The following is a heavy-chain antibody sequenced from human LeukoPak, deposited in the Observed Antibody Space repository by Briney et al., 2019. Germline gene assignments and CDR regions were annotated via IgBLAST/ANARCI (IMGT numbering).Heavy chain of an antibody. V-gene: IGHV3-7*03. D-gene: IGHD5-12*01. CDR3: AKYSDYDLNY. J-gene: IGHJ4*02. CDR1: GFIFSCCW. Sequence: PGGSLRLSCAASGFIFSCCWMSWVRQAPGKGLEWVANIKQDGSEKYYVDSVEGRFAISRDNAKNSLYLQMNSLRAEDTAVYYCAKYSDYDLNYWGQGTLVTVSS. CDR2: IKQDGSEK.